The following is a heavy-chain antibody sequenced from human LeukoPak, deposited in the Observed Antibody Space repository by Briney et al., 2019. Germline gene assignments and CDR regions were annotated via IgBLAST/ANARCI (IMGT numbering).Heavy chain of an antibody. CDR1: GGSVSISNYY. D-gene: IGHD3-3*01. J-gene: IGHJ4*02. CDR2: IYYSGNT. Sequence: PSETLSLTCTVSGGSVSISNYYWGWVRQPPGKGLEWVGSIYYSGNTYYNPSLKSRVTISVDTSQNQFSPKLFSLTAADTAVYYCSRHAHSPSYEFWGQGILVTVSS. V-gene: IGHV4-39*01. CDR3: SRHAHSPSYEF.